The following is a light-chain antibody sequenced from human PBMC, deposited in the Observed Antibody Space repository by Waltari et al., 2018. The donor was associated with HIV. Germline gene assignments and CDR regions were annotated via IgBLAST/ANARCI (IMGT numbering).Light chain of an antibody. CDR3: SSYTSGSAVL. CDR2: EVS. V-gene: IGLV2-14*01. Sequence: QSALTQPASVSGSPGQSITISCTGSRSDVGAYNYVSWYQQHPVKAPKLIIDEVSNRPSGVSNRFSGSKSGSTASLTISGLQAEDEADYYCSSYTSGSAVLFGGGTKVTVL. J-gene: IGLJ2*01. CDR1: RSDVGAYNY.